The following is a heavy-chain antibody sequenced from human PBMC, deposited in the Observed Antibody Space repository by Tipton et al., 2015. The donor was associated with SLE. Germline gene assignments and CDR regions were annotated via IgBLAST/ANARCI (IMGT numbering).Heavy chain of an antibody. V-gene: IGHV3-11*04. J-gene: IGHJ4*02. CDR1: GFTFSDYY. CDR2: ISSSGTTI. CDR3: ARAPKPCSFDY. D-gene: IGHD3-10*02. Sequence: SLRLSCAASGFTFSDYYMSWIRQAPGKGLEWISYISSSGTTIYYADSVKGRFTISRDNAKNSLYLQMNSLRAEDTAVYYCARAPKPCSFDYWGQGTLVTVSS.